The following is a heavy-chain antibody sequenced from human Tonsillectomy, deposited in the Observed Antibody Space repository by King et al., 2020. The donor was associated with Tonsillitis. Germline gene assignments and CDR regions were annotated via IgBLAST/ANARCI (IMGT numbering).Heavy chain of an antibody. J-gene: IGHJ4*02. CDR3: ASDPDDGGNSGFDY. D-gene: IGHD4-23*01. CDR1: GFTFSDFG. V-gene: IGHV3-33*05. Sequence: VQLVESGGGVVQPGRSLRLSCAASGFTFSDFGMHWVRQAPGKGLEWVAVISYDGRTKYYADSVMGRFTISRDNSKNTLYLQMNFLRAEDTAVYYCASDPDDGGNSGFDYWGQGNLVTVSS. CDR2: ISYDGRTK.